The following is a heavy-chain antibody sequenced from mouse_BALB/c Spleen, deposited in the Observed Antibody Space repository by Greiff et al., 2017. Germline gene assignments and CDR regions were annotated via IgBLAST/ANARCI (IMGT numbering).Heavy chain of an antibody. CDR2: IWAGGST. V-gene: IGHV2-9*02. CDR1: GFSLTSYG. J-gene: IGHJ3*01. CDR3: ARDASYDYVAY. Sequence: VMLVESGPGLVAPSQSLSITCTVSGFSLTSYGVHWVRQPPGKGLEWLGVIWAGGSTNYNSALMSRLSISKDNSKSQVFLKMNSLQTDDTAMYYCARDASYDYVAYWGQGTLVTVSA. D-gene: IGHD2-4*01.